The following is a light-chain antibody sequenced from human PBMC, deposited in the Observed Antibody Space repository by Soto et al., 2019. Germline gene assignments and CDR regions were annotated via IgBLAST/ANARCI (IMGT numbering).Light chain of an antibody. V-gene: IGLV2-14*01. CDR1: SSDVGGYNY. CDR2: DVS. J-gene: IGLJ2*01. Sequence: QSVLTQPASVSGSPGQSITISCTGTSSDVGGYNYVSWYQQHPGKAPKLMIYDVSNRPSGVSNRFSGSKSGNTASLTISGLQAEDEADYYCSSYPSSSTPLFGGGTKVTVL. CDR3: SSYPSSSTPL.